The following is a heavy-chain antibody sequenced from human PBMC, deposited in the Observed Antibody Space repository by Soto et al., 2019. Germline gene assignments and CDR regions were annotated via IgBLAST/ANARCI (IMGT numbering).Heavy chain of an antibody. Sequence: PGGSXRLSCAASGFSFSNAWMSWVRQAPGKGLEWVGRIKTKTEGGTTDYAAPVRDRFTISRDDSKNMVYLQMNSLKTEDTAVYYCTTDFSYWGQGTQVTVAS. V-gene: IGHV3-15*01. CDR1: GFSFSNAW. J-gene: IGHJ4*02. CDR3: TTDFSY. CDR2: IKTKTEGGTT.